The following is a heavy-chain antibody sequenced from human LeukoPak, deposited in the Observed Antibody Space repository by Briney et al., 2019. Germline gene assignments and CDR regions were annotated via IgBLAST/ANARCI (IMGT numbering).Heavy chain of an antibody. Sequence: PSETLSLTCTVSGGSISSYYWSWIRQPPGKGLEWIGYIYYSGSTNYNPSLKSRVTISVDTSKNQFSLKLSSVTAADTAVYYCARSGEGPREYYYYGMDVWGQGTTVTVSS. J-gene: IGHJ6*02. CDR2: IYYSGST. CDR1: GGSISSYY. D-gene: IGHD1-26*01. CDR3: ARSGEGPREYYYYGMDV. V-gene: IGHV4-59*01.